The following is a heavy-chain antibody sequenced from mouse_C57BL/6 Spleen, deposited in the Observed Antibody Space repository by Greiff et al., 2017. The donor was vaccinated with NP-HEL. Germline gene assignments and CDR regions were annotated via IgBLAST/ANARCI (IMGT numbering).Heavy chain of an antibody. CDR3: ARYYYGSPFAY. V-gene: IGHV1-61*01. Sequence: VQLQQSGAELVRPGSSVKLSCKASGYTFTSYWMDWVKQRPGQGLEWIGNIYPSDSETHYNQKFKDKATLTVDKSSSTAYMQLSSLTSEDSAVYYCARYYYGSPFAYWGQGTLVTVSA. CDR2: IYPSDSET. J-gene: IGHJ3*01. D-gene: IGHD1-1*01. CDR1: GYTFTSYW.